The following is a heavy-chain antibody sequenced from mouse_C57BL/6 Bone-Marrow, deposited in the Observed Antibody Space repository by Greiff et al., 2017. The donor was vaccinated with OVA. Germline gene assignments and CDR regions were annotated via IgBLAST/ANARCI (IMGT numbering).Heavy chain of an antibody. Sequence: EVKLMESGGGLVKPGGSLKLSCAASGFTFSDYGMHWVRQAPEKGLEWVAYISSGSSTIYYADTVKGRFTISRDNAKNTLFLQMTSLRSEDTAMYYCARAFYYGSSYENFDVWGTGTTVTVSS. CDR2: ISSGSSTI. CDR3: ARAFYYGSSYENFDV. D-gene: IGHD1-1*01. CDR1: GFTFSDYG. V-gene: IGHV5-17*01. J-gene: IGHJ1*03.